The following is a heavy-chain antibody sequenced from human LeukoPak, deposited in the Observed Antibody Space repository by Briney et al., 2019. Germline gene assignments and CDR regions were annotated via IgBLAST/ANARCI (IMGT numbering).Heavy chain of an antibody. CDR2: ISSSSSYI. D-gene: IGHD3-3*01. V-gene: IGHV3-21*01. J-gene: IGHJ3*02. CDR1: GGTFSSYS. Sequence: GGSLRLSCAASGGTFSSYSMNWVRQAPGKGLEWVSSISSSSSYIYYADSVKGRFTISRDNAKNSLYLQMNGLRAEDTAVYYCARGIGAPDAFDIWGQGTMVTVSS. CDR3: ARGIGAPDAFDI.